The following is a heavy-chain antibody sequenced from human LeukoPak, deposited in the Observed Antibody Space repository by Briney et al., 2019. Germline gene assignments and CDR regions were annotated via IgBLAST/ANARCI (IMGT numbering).Heavy chain of an antibody. Sequence: GGSLRLSCAASGFTFSSYAMSWVRQAPGKGLEWVSAISGSGGSTYYADSVKGRFTISRDNSKNTLYLQMNSLRAEDTAVYYCAKARAFGYSTDHFDYWGQGTLVTVSS. D-gene: IGHD3-22*01. CDR3: AKARAFGYSTDHFDY. CDR2: ISGSGGST. J-gene: IGHJ4*02. CDR1: GFTFSSYA. V-gene: IGHV3-23*01.